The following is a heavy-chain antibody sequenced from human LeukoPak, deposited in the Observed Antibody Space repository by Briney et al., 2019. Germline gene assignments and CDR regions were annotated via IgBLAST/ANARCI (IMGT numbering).Heavy chain of an antibody. CDR3: AKRQPYGDYLGGFDY. V-gene: IGHV3-23*01. CDR1: GFTFSSYA. Sequence: GGSLRLSCAASGFTFSSYAMSWVRQAPGKGLEWVSSISGSVGTTYYADSVKGRFTISRDNSKNTLYLQMNSLRAEDTAVYYCAKRQPYGDYLGGFDYWGQGTLVTVSS. D-gene: IGHD4-17*01. J-gene: IGHJ4*02. CDR2: ISGSVGTT.